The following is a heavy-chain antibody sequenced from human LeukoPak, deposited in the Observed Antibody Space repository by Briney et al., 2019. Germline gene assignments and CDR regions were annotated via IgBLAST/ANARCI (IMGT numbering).Heavy chain of an antibody. CDR2: IYYSGST. V-gene: IGHV4-59*01. CDR3: ARETEERVGAANGPHYYYYYGMDV. Sequence: PSETLSLTCTVSGGSISSYYWSWIRQPPGKGLEWIGYIYYSGSTNYNPSLKSRVTISVDTSKNQFSLKLSSVTAADTAVYYCARETEERVGAANGPHYYYYYGMDVWGQGTTVTVSS. CDR1: GGSISSYY. D-gene: IGHD1-26*01. J-gene: IGHJ6*02.